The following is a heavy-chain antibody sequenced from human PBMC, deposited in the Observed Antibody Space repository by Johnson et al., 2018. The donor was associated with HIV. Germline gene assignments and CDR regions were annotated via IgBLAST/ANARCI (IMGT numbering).Heavy chain of an antibody. D-gene: IGHD2-2*03. CDR2: IYSGGST. CDR1: GFTVSSNY. J-gene: IGHJ3*02. V-gene: IGHV3-66*01. CDR3: AREPLDGVYAFES. Sequence: VQLVESGGGLVQPGGSLRLSCAASGFTVSSNYMSWVRQAPGKGLEWVSVIYSGGSTYYADSVKGRFTISRDNSKNTLYLQMNRLKAEETAVYYCAREPLDGVYAFESWGQGTMVTVSS.